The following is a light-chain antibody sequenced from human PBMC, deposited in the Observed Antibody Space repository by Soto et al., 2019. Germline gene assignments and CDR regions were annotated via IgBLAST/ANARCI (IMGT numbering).Light chain of an antibody. CDR1: QGISSY. CDR3: QQYYSYPTT. J-gene: IGKJ3*01. V-gene: IGKV1-8*01. Sequence: AIRMTQSPSSFSASTGDSVTITCRASQGISSYLAWYQQKPVKAPKLLIYAASTLQSGVPSRFSGSGSGTDFTLTISCLQSEDFATYYCQQYYSYPTTFGPGTKVEIK. CDR2: AAS.